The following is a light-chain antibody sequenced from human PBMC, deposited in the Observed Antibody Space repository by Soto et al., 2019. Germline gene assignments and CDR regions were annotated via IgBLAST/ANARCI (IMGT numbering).Light chain of an antibody. CDR2: AAS. CDR3: QQYGSSYT. J-gene: IGKJ2*01. V-gene: IGKV3-20*01. CDR1: QSISSSY. Sequence: EIVLTQSPGTLSLFPGEGATLSCRASQSISSSYLAWYQQKPGQAPRLLIYAASSRATGIPDRFSGSGSGTDFTLTISRLEPEDFAVYYCQQYGSSYTFGQGTKLEIK.